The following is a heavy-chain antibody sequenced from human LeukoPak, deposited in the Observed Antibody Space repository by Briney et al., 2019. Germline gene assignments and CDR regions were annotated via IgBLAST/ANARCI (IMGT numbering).Heavy chain of an antibody. CDR2: IYYSGST. CDR3: AGRHRDYDFWTNYFDY. CDR1: GGPVSSGGYY. D-gene: IGHD3-3*01. V-gene: IGHV4-61*08. J-gene: IGHJ4*01. Sequence: SETLSLTCTVSGGPVSSGGYYWSWIRQPPGKGLEWIGHIYYSGSTNYNPSLKSRVTISVDTSKNQFSLKLSSVTAADTAVYYCAGRHRDYDFWTNYFDYWGQGTLVTVSS.